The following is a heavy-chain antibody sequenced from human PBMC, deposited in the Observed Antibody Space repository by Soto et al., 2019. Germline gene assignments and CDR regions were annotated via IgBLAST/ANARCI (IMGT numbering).Heavy chain of an antibody. CDR3: ARDPGRGSSRSDYYYYYGMDV. CDR2: IYYSGST. D-gene: IGHD6-13*01. J-gene: IGHJ6*02. CDR1: GGSISSGGYY. Sequence: SETLSLTCTVSGGSISSGGYYWSWIRQHPGKGLEWIGYIYYSGSTYYNPSLKSRVTISVDTSKNQFSLKLSSVTAADTAVYYCARDPGRGSSRSDYYYYYGMDVWGQGTTVTVSS. V-gene: IGHV4-31*03.